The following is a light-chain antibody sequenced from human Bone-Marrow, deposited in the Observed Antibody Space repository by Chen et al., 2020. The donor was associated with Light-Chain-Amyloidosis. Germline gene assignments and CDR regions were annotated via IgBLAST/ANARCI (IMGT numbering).Light chain of an antibody. CDR1: DLPTKY. CDR2: RDT. J-gene: IGLJ2*01. CDR3: QSADSSGTYEVI. V-gene: IGLV3-25*03. Sequence: SYELTQPPSVSVSPGQTARITCSGDDLPTKYAYWYQQKPGQAPVLVIHRDTERPSGISVRFSGSSSGTTATLTISGSQAEDEADYHCQSADSSGTYEVIFGGGTKLTVL.